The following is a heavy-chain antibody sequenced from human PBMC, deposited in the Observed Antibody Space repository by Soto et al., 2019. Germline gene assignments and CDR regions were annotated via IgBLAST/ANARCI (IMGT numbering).Heavy chain of an antibody. CDR2: INSDGST. V-gene: IGHV3-53*01. D-gene: IGHD5-18*01. J-gene: IGHJ4*02. Sequence: EVQLVESGGGLIPPGGYLRLSCGASGFLVNSAYMTWVRQAPGKGLEWLSMINSDGSTLYAESVKGRFTISRDNSKNRLDLQMNSLRAEDTAMYYCARSGYSFAWGYWGQGTLVIVTS. CDR3: ARSGYSFAWGY. CDR1: GFLVNSAY.